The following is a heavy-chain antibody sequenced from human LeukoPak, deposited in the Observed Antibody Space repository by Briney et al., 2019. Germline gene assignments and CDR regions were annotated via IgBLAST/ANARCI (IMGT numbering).Heavy chain of an antibody. J-gene: IGHJ4*02. CDR1: GFTFSNAW. CDR3: TKGRAYGGNSGWGY. D-gene: IGHD4-23*01. Sequence: PGGSLRLSCAASGFTFSNAWMSWVRQAPGKGLEWVGRIKSKTDGGTTDYAAPVKGRFTISRDDSKNTLYLQMNSLKTEDTAVYYCTKGRAYGGNSGWGYWGQGTLVTVSS. V-gene: IGHV3-15*01. CDR2: IKSKTDGGTT.